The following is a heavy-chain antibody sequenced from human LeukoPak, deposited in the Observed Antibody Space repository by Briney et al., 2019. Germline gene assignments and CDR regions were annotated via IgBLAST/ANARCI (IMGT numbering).Heavy chain of an antibody. V-gene: IGHV1-18*01. CDR1: GFTFTNYG. Sequence: ASVKVSCKASGFTFTNYGFCWVRQAPGQGLEWMGWVSPYNGHTNYVQKLQGRVTMTTDTSTSTAYMELRSLRSDDTAVYYCARDPDSGSYSSGYWGQGTLVTVSS. CDR3: ARDPDSGSYSSGY. D-gene: IGHD1-26*01. J-gene: IGHJ4*02. CDR2: VSPYNGHT.